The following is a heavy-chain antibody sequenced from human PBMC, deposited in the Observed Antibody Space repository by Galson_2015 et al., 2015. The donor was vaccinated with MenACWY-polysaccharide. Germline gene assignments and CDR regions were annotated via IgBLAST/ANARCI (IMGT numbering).Heavy chain of an antibody. V-gene: IGHV1-8*01. CDR1: GYTFTSYD. J-gene: IGHJ6*02. CDR3: ARGDYDFWSGYYTNYGMDV. D-gene: IGHD3-3*01. CDR2: MNPNSGNT. Sequence: SVKVSCKASGYTFTSYDINWVRQATGRGLEWMGWMNPNSGNTGYAQKFQGRVTMTRNTSISTAYVELSSLRSEDTAVYYCARGDYDFWSGYYTNYGMDVWGQGTTVTVSS.